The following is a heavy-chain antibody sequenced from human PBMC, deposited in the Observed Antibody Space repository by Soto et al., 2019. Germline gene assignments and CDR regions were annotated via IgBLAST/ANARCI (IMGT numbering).Heavy chain of an antibody. J-gene: IGHJ4*02. V-gene: IGHV4-34*12. CDR2: IFHSGNT. CDR3: ASARWDY. CDR1: GGSVYANY. Sequence: SETPSLTCAVSGGSVYANYWTWIRQPPGKGLEWIGEIFHSGNTNYNPSLKSRVTISVDTSRNQFSLKLNSVTAADTAVYYCASARWDYWGQGTLLTVSS.